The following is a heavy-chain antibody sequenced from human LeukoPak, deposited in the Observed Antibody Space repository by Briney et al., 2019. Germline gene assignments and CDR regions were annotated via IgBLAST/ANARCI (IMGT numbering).Heavy chain of an antibody. CDR2: IYSGGST. CDR1: GFTFSSYG. D-gene: IGHD5-24*01. J-gene: IGHJ4*02. V-gene: IGHV3-66*01. Sequence: GGSLRLSCAASGFTFSSYGMHWVRQAPSQGLEWVSVIYSGGSTYYADSVKGRFTISRDNSKNTVYLQMNSLRAEDTAVYYCARESSGWLQLFDYWGQGTLVTVSS. CDR3: ARESSGWLQLFDY.